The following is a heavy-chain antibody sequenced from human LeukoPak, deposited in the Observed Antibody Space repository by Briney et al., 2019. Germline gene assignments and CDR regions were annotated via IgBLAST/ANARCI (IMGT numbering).Heavy chain of an antibody. D-gene: IGHD4-17*01. J-gene: IGHJ5*02. CDR3: ARGGAPERDYGDLHWFDP. CDR1: GDAFSSYH. V-gene: IGHV1-2*02. CDR2: FIRNSAGK. Sequence: ASVKVSCKSSGDAFSSYHMLWLRRAPRQRRVGWVWFIRNSAGKKYAQEFQGRVTMNRDTSISTAYMELSSLRSDDTAVYYCARGGAPERDYGDLHWFDPWGQGTLVTVSS.